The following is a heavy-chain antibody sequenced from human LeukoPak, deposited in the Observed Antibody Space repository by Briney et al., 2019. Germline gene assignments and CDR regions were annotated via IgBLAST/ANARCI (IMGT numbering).Heavy chain of an antibody. CDR1: GGSFSGDF. V-gene: IGHV4-34*01. CDR2: INHGGST. D-gene: IGHD6-13*01. Sequence: PSETLSLTCAVYGGSFSGDFWSWIRQSPGKGLEWIGEINHGGSTTYNPSLKSRVTISVDTSKNQYSLKLGSVTAADTAVYYCARTAAAGDAEYFQHWGQGTLVTVSS. CDR3: ARTAAAGDAEYFQH. J-gene: IGHJ1*01.